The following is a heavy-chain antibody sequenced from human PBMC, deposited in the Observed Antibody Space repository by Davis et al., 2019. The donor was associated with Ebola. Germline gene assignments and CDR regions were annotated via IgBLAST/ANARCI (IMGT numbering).Heavy chain of an antibody. CDR3: ARDLPFIVGGMDV. CDR1: GFTFSSYW. V-gene: IGHV3-7*01. CDR2: IKQDGSEK. D-gene: IGHD2-15*01. J-gene: IGHJ6*02. Sequence: GGSLRLSCAPSGFTFSSYWMHWVRQAPGKGLEWVANIKQDGSEKYYVDSVKGRFTISRDNAKNSLYLQMNSLRAEDTAVYYCARDLPFIVGGMDVWGQGTTVTVSS.